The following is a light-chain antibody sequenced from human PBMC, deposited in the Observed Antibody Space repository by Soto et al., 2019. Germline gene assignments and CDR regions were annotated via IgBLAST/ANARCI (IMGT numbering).Light chain of an antibody. Sequence: EMVMTQSPAILSVSPGESATLSCRASQSVNSNYLAWYQQHPGQPPRLLFYGMSTRATGIPARFSGSGSGTEFSLTISSLQSEDFAVYYCQEYNHWHPSTFGGGTKVDIK. V-gene: IGKV3-15*01. CDR2: GMS. CDR1: QSVNSN. J-gene: IGKJ4*01. CDR3: QEYNHWHPST.